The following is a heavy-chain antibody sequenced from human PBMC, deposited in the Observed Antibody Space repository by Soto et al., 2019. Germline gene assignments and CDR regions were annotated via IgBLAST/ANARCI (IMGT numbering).Heavy chain of an antibody. CDR2: INPSGGYT. V-gene: IGHV1-46*01. D-gene: IGHD1-26*01. Sequence: ASVKVSCKASGYSLTSHHLHWVRQAPGHGLEWMGLINPSGGYTNYAQKFQGRVTMTRDTSTSTVYMELSSLRSEDTAVYYCARGYWHGDYNNAMDVWAQGTPVTVSS. J-gene: IGHJ6*02. CDR1: GYSLTSHH. CDR3: ARGYWHGDYNNAMDV.